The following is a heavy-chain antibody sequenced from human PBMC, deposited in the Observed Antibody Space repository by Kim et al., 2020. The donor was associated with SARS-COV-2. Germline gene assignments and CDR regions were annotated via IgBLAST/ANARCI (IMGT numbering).Heavy chain of an antibody. CDR2: INHSGST. CDR1: GGSFSGYY. D-gene: IGHD1-1*01. J-gene: IGHJ6*02. Sequence: SETLSLTCAVYGGSFSGYYWSWIRQPPGKGLEWIGEINHSGSTNYNPSLKSRVTISVDTSKNQFSLKLSSVTAADTAVYYCARGWRSRNPNYYYYYGMDVWGQGTTVTVSS. V-gene: IGHV4-34*01. CDR3: ARGWRSRNPNYYYYYGMDV.